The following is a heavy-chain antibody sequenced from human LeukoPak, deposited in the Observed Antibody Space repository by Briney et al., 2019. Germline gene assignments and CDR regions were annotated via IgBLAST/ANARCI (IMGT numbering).Heavy chain of an antibody. J-gene: IGHJ4*02. CDR3: ASHWAQQVVSDY. CDR1: GFTFSSYA. D-gene: IGHD6-13*01. CDR2: ISGSGGST. Sequence: SGGSLRLSCAASGFTFSSYAMSWVRQAPGKGLEWVSAISGSGGSTYYADSVKGRFTISRDNSKNTLYLQMSSLRVEDTAIYYCASHWAQQVVSDYWGQGTLVTVSS. V-gene: IGHV3-23*01.